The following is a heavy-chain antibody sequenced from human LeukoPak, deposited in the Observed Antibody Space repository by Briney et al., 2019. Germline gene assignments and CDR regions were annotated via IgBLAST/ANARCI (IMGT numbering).Heavy chain of an antibody. Sequence: GGSLRLSCAGSGFTFRIYAMSWVRQAPGKGLEWVSAISGSGGSTYYADSVKGRFTISRDNSKNTLYLQMNSLRVEDTAVYYCAREAAYFDCWGQGTLVTVSS. CDR2: ISGSGGST. CDR1: GFTFRIYA. CDR3: AREAAYFDC. J-gene: IGHJ4*02. V-gene: IGHV3-23*01. D-gene: IGHD6-13*01.